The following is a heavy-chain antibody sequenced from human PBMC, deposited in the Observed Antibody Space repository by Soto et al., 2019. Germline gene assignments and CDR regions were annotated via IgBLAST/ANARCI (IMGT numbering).Heavy chain of an antibody. Sequence: SETLSLTCAVYGGSFSGYYWSWIRQPPGKGLEWIGEINHSGSTNYNPSLKSRVTISVDTSKNQFSLKLSSVTAADTAVYYCASGPGARRWLDPCGQGTLVTVSS. CDR1: GGSFSGYY. J-gene: IGHJ5*02. CDR3: ASGPGARRWLDP. CDR2: INHSGST. V-gene: IGHV4-34*01.